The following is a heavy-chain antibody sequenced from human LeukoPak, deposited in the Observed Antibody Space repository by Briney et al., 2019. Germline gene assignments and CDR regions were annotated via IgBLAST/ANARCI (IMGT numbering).Heavy chain of an antibody. CDR1: GFTLSTYS. V-gene: IGHV3-21*01. CDR3: AREVNGWFDP. CDR2: ISSSSIYI. J-gene: IGHJ5*02. Sequence: GGSLRLSCAASGFTLSTYSLNWVRQAPGKGLEWVSSISSSSIYIYYANSVKGRFTISRDNSKNTLYLQMNSLRAEDTAVYYCAREVNGWFDPWGQGTLVTVSS.